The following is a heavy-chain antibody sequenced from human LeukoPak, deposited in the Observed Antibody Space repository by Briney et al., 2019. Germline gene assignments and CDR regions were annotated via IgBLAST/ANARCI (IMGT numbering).Heavy chain of an antibody. J-gene: IGHJ3*02. CDR3: VRCWTTGFWAFDI. V-gene: IGHV3-13*04. CDR2: IGTAGDT. Sequence: PGGSLRLSRAASGFTLSRYDIHWVRQATGKGLEWVSAIGTAGDTYYPDSVKGRFTISRENAKNSLYLQMNSLRAGDTAVYYCVRCWTTGFWAFDIWRQGTMVTVSS. D-gene: IGHD1-1*01. CDR1: GFTLSRYD.